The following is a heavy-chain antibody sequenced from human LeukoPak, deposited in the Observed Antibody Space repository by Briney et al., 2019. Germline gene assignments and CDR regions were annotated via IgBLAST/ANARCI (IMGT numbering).Heavy chain of an antibody. Sequence: ASVKVSCKVSGYTLTELSMHWVRQAPGKGLEWMGGFDPEDGETIYAQKFQGRVTMTEDTSTDTAYMELSSLRSEDTAVYYCATDQLNIYYYGMDVWGQGTTVTVSS. CDR1: GYTLTELS. D-gene: IGHD1-1*01. CDR2: FDPEDGET. J-gene: IGHJ6*02. CDR3: ATDQLNIYYYGMDV. V-gene: IGHV1-24*01.